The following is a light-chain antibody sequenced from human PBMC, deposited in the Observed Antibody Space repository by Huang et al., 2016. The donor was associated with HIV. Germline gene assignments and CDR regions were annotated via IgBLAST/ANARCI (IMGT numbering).Light chain of an antibody. Sequence: EIVMTQSPATLSVSPGARATRSCRASQSVGTNLAWYQQKPGQAPRLLIYGASTRATGMPARFSGSGSGTDFTLTISSLQSEDFAVYYCQQYNNWPLTFGGGTKVEIK. CDR2: GAS. CDR3: QQYNNWPLT. V-gene: IGKV3-15*01. J-gene: IGKJ4*01. CDR1: QSVGTN.